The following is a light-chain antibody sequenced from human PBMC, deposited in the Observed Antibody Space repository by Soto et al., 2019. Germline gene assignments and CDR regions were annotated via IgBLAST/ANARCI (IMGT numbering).Light chain of an antibody. V-gene: IGKV1-5*03. CDR3: QQYDSYPLT. J-gene: IGKJ4*01. Sequence: DTQMTQSPSTLSASVGDRVTITCRASQSISSWLAWYQHKPGKAPNLLIYKASSLESGVPSRFSGSGSGTEFTLTVSSLQPDDCATYYCQQYDSYPLTFGGGTKVEIK. CDR1: QSISSW. CDR2: KAS.